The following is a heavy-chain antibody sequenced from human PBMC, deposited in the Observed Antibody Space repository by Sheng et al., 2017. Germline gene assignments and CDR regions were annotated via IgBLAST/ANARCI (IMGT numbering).Heavy chain of an antibody. CDR2: IYYSGST. D-gene: IGHD1-26*01. CDR1: GGSISSYY. J-gene: IGHJ4*02. CDR3: ARSRRVGAIPIFDY. V-gene: IGHV4-59*01. Sequence: QVQLQESGPGLVKPSETLSLTCTVSGGSISSYYWSWIRQPPGKGLEWIGYIYYSGSTNYNPSLKSRVTISVDTSKNQFSLKLSSVTAADTAVYYCARSRRVGAIPIFDYWGQGTLVTVSS.